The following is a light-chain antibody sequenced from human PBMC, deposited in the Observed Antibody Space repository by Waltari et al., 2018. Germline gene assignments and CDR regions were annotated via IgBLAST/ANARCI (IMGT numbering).Light chain of an antibody. CDR3: QHYNNFPWT. Sequence: DIQMTQSPSTLSASLGDRVTITCRASQSISSWLAWYQQKPGKAPKLLMYKASSLQSGVPSRFSGSGSGTEVTLTISSLQPDDFATYYCQHYNNFPWTFGQGTKVEI. CDR1: QSISSW. V-gene: IGKV1-5*03. CDR2: KAS. J-gene: IGKJ1*01.